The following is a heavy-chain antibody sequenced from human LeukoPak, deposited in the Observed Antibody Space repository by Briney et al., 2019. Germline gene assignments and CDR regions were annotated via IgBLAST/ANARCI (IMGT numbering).Heavy chain of an antibody. Sequence: PGGSLRLSCAASGFTFSSYGMHWARQAPGKGLEWVAVIWNDGSDKYYADSVKGRFTISRDNSKNTLYLQMNSLRAEDTAVYYCAKPTRGSGSFLIDFWGQGTLVTVSP. V-gene: IGHV3-33*06. CDR3: AKPTRGSGSFLIDF. CDR1: GFTFSSYG. CDR2: IWNDGSDK. J-gene: IGHJ4*02. D-gene: IGHD1-26*01.